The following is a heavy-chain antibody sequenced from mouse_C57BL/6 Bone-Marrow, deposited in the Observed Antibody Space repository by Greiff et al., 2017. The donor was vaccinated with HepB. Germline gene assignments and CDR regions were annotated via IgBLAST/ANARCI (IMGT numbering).Heavy chain of an antibody. CDR2: IDPSDSYT. CDR1: GYTFTSYW. J-gene: IGHJ4*01. CDR3: ARWGAGYAMDY. V-gene: IGHV1-59*01. Sequence: QVQLQQPGAELVRPGTSVKLSCKASGYTFTSYWMHWVKQRPGKGLEWIGVIDPSDSYTNYNQKFKGKATLTVDKSSSTAYMQLSSLTSEDSAVYYCARWGAGYAMDYWGQGTSVTVSS.